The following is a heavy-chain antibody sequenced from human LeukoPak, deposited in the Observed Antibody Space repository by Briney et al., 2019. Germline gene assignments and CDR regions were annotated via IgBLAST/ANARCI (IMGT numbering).Heavy chain of an antibody. D-gene: IGHD2-21*01. J-gene: IGHJ3*02. Sequence: NASETLSLTCTVSGGSVSIGGYYWSWIRQHPEKGLERIGHIYYSGTTYYNPSLKSRVTISVDTSKNQFSLKLSSVTAADTAVYYCARVWWDQRAFDIWGQGTMGTVSS. CDR3: ARVWWDQRAFDI. CDR2: IYYSGTT. CDR1: GGSVSIGGYY. V-gene: IGHV4-31*03.